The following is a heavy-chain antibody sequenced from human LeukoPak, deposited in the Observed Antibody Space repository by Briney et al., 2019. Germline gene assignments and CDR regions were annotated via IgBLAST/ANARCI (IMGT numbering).Heavy chain of an antibody. Sequence: GGSLRLSCRASGFTFSSHEMNWVRQAPGKGLEWLSYISDGGDNIYYADPMKGRFTISRDNAKNSLFLQMYSLRAEDTAVYYCVRGGLCSSSICYSFNAFDVRGQGTTFTVSP. J-gene: IGHJ3*01. CDR3: VRGGLCSSSICYSFNAFDV. V-gene: IGHV3-48*03. CDR1: GFTFSSHE. CDR2: ISDGGDNI. D-gene: IGHD2-2*01.